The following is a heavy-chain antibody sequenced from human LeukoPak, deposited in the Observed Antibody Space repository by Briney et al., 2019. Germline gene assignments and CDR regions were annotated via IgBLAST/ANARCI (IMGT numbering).Heavy chain of an antibody. D-gene: IGHD1-26*01. CDR2: ISYDGSNK. Sequence: GRSLRLSCAASGFTFSSYGMHWVRQAPGKGLEWVAVISYDGSNKYYADSVKGRFTISRDNSKNTLYLQMNSLRAEDTAVYYCAKGHLSHSGSSADYWGQGTLVTVSS. CDR1: GFTFSSYG. CDR3: AKGHLSHSGSSADY. J-gene: IGHJ4*02. V-gene: IGHV3-30*18.